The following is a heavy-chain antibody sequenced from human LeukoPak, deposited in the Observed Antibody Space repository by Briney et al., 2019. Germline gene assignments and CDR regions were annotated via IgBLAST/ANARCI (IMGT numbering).Heavy chain of an antibody. Sequence: GGSLRLSCEASGFTFSGYEMNWVRQAPGKGLEWISYICGRGITTFSADSVKGRFTISRDDAKNLLYLQMNSLRAEDTAVYYCARDRIVVGYDYWGQGTLVTVSS. CDR1: GFTFSGYE. V-gene: IGHV3-48*03. CDR3: ARDRIVVGYDY. CDR2: ICGRGITT. D-gene: IGHD2-15*01. J-gene: IGHJ4*02.